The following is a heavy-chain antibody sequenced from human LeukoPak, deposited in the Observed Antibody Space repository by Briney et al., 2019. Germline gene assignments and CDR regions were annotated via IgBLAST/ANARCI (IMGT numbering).Heavy chain of an antibody. J-gene: IGHJ4*02. CDR2: IRYDGSNK. CDR1: GFTFRTYG. D-gene: IGHD3-10*01. CDR3: AKGLRLWFGELTPDLDY. Sequence: GGSLRLSCAASGFTFRTYGMHWVRQAPGKGLEWVAFIRYDGSNKYYADSVKGRFTISRDNSKNALYLQMNSLRAEDTAVYYCAKGLRLWFGELTPDLDYWGQGTLVTVSS. V-gene: IGHV3-30*02.